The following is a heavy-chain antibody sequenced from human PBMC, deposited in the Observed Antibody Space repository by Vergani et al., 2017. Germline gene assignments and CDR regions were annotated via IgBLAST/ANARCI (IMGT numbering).Heavy chain of an antibody. J-gene: IGHJ5*02. CDR2: INHSGST. Sequence: QVQLQQWGAGLLKPSETLSLTCAVYGVSFSGYYWSWIRQPPGKGLEWIGEINHSGSTNYNPSLKSRVTISVDTSKNQFSLKLSSVTAADTAVYFCARHSTVEWLVKLGWIDPWGQGILVTVSS. D-gene: IGHD6-19*01. CDR1: GVSFSGYY. V-gene: IGHV4-34*01. CDR3: ARHSTVEWLVKLGWIDP.